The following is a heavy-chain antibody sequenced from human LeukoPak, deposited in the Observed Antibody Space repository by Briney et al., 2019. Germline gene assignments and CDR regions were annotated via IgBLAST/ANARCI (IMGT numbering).Heavy chain of an antibody. J-gene: IGHJ4*02. CDR3: ARRGYSSGWYYFDY. Sequence: PSETLSLTCTVSGGSISSYYWSWIRQPPGKGLEWIGYIYYSGSTNYNPSLKSRVTTSIDTSKNQFSLKLSSVTAADTAVYYCARRGYSSGWYYFDYWGQGTLVTVSS. CDR2: IYYSGST. D-gene: IGHD6-19*01. CDR1: GGSISSYY. V-gene: IGHV4-59*08.